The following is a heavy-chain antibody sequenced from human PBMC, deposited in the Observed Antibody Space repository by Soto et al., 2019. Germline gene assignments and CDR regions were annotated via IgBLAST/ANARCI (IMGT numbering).Heavy chain of an antibody. CDR1: GFTVSSNY. V-gene: IGHV3-66*01. J-gene: IGHJ3*02. CDR2: IYSGGST. D-gene: IGHD2-2*01. CDR3: ARGNIVVVPAAMLKGVDAFDI. Sequence: GGSLGLSCAASGFTVSSNYMSWVRQAPGKGLEWVSVIYSGGSTYYADSVKGRFTISRDNSKNTLYLQMNSLRAEDTAVYYCARGNIVVVPAAMLKGVDAFDIWGKGTMVTVSS.